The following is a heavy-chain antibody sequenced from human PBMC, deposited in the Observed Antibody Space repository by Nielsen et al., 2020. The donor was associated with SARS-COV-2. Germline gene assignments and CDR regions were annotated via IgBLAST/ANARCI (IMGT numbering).Heavy chain of an antibody. CDR2: ISAYNGNT. V-gene: IGHV1-18*01. CDR1: GYTFTSYG. CDR3: ARDKGSGIPGGY. Sequence: ASVKVSCKASGYTFTSYGISWVRQAPGQGLEWMGWISAYNGNTNYAQKLQGRVTMTTDPSTSTAYMELRSLRSDDAAVYYCARDKGSGIPGGYWGQGTLVTVSS. J-gene: IGHJ4*02. D-gene: IGHD6-19*01.